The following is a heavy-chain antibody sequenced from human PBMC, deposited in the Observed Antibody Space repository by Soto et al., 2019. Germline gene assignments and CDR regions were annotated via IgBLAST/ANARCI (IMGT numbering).Heavy chain of an antibody. CDR3: AKPDSSGYYGEYYYGMDV. CDR1: GFTFSSYG. V-gene: IGHV3-30*18. Sequence: GGSLRLSCAASGFTFSSYGMHWVRQAPGKGLEWVAVISYDGSNKYYADSVKGRFTISRDNSKNTLYLQMNSLRAEDTAVYYCAKPDSSGYYGEYYYGMDVWGQGTTVTVSS. CDR2: ISYDGSNK. J-gene: IGHJ6*02. D-gene: IGHD3-22*01.